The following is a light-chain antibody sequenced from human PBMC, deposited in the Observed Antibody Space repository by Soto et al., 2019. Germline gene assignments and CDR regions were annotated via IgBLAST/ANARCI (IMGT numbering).Light chain of an antibody. CDR2: DAS. J-gene: IGKJ1*01. V-gene: IGKV1-5*01. CDR3: QQYSSYSWT. CDR1: QSINSW. Sequence: DIQMTQSPPSLSASVGDRVSITCRASQSINSWLAWYQQKPGKAPKFLIYDASSLESGVPSRFSGSGSGAEFTLTISSLQPDDFATYYCQQYSSYSWTFGQGTKVDIK.